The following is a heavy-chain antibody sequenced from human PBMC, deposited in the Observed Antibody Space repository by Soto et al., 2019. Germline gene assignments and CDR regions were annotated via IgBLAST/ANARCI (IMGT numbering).Heavy chain of an antibody. CDR1: GGSISSGGYY. V-gene: IGHV4-31*03. J-gene: IGHJ6*02. CDR3: GRGSWQDYYYGMDV. CDR2: IYYSGST. D-gene: IGHD2-15*01. Sequence: SETLSLTCTVSGGSISSGGYYWSWIRQHPGKGLEWIGYIYYSGSTYYNPSLKSRVTISVDTSKNQFSLKLSSVTAADTAVYYRGRGSWQDYYYGMDVWGQGTTVTVS.